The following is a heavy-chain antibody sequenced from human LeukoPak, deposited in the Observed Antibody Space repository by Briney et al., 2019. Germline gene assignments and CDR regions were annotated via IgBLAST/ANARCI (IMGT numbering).Heavy chain of an antibody. CDR3: ARGGAGPLRD. CDR2: ISNSGSP. CDR1: SASVSSYY. D-gene: IGHD3-16*01. Sequence: PSETLSLTCTVSSASVSSYYWSWVRQPPGGGLEWIGYISNSGSPSYNPSFKSRVTFSADTSKNHLSLKLNSVTPADTAVYFCARGGAGPLRDWGQGALVTVSS. J-gene: IGHJ4*02. V-gene: IGHV4-59*02.